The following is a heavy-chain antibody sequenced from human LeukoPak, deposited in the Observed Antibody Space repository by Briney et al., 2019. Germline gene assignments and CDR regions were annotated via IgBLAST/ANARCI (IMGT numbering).Heavy chain of an antibody. J-gene: IGHJ4*02. Sequence: GASVKVYCKASGYTFSHYAMHWVSQAPGQRLEWMGWINAGNGDTKYSLKFQGRVTITRDTSASTAYMELSSLRSEDTAVYYCARVYYYGSGNIREIGYRGQGTLVTVSS. D-gene: IGHD3-10*01. CDR2: INAGNGDT. V-gene: IGHV1-3*01. CDR1: GYTFSHYA. CDR3: ARVYYYGSGNIREIGY.